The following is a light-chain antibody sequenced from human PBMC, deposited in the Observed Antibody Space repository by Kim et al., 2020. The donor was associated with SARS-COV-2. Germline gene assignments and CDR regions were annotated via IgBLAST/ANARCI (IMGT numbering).Light chain of an antibody. V-gene: IGKV1-5*03. CDR1: QRISSW. CDR3: QQYHSYAWT. Sequence: DIQMTQSPSTLSASVGDRVTITCRASQRISSWLAWYQQKPGKAPKLLIYKASSLESGVPSRFSGSGSGTEFTLTISSLQPDDFATYYCQQYHSYAWTFALGTKVDIK. J-gene: IGKJ1*01. CDR2: KAS.